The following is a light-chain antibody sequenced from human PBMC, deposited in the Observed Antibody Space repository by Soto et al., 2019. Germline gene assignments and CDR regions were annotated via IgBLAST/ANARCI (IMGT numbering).Light chain of an antibody. CDR3: HQYYGTLWT. J-gene: IGKJ1*01. Sequence: DIVMTQSPDSLAVSLGERASINCKSSKSVLHSSNNKNYLAWYQQKPGLPPKLLIYWASTRESGVPDRFSGSGSGTDFTLTISSLQAEDVAVYFCHQYYGTLWTFGQGTKVEI. V-gene: IGKV4-1*01. CDR2: WAS. CDR1: KSVLHSSNNKNY.